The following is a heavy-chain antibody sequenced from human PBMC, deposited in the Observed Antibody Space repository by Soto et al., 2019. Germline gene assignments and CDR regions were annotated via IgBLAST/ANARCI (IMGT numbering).Heavy chain of an antibody. J-gene: IGHJ6*02. V-gene: IGHV3-23*01. CDR2: ISGSGGST. Sequence: VSLRLSCSASGFTFSSYAMSWVRQAPGKGLEWVSAISGSGGSTYYADSVKGRFTISRDNSKNTLYLQMNSLRAEDTAVYYCEKGGLGYCSSKSCYINYYYYGMDVWGQGNTVTVSS. D-gene: IGHD2-2*02. CDR1: GFTFSSYA. CDR3: EKGGLGYCSSKSCYINYYYYGMDV.